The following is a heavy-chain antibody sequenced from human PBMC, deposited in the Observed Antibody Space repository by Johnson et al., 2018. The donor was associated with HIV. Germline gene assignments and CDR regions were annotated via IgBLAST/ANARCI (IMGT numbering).Heavy chain of an antibody. CDR1: GFTFSSYA. V-gene: IGHV3-23*04. CDR3: VRAWSSAFDV. CDR2: ISWNSGSM. Sequence: VQLVESGGGLVQPGGSLRLSCAASGFTFSSYAMHWVRQAPGKGLEWVSGISWNSGSMGYSDSVKGRCTISRDNSKNPLCLQMNSLRVEDTALYYCVRAWSSAFDVWGQGTMVTVSS. D-gene: IGHD2-8*01. J-gene: IGHJ3*01.